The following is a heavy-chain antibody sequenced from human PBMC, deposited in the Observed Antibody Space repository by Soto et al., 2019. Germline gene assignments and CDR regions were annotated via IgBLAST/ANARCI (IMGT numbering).Heavy chain of an antibody. CDR3: AKETIGFSGWTNFDY. V-gene: IGHV3-33*06. D-gene: IGHD6-19*01. Sequence: PGGSLRLSCAASGFTFSSYGMHWVRQAPGKGLEWVAVIWYDGSNKYYADSVKGRFTISRDNSKNTLYLQMNSLRAEDTAVYYCAKETIGFSGWTNFDYWGQGTLVTVSS. J-gene: IGHJ4*02. CDR1: GFTFSSYG. CDR2: IWYDGSNK.